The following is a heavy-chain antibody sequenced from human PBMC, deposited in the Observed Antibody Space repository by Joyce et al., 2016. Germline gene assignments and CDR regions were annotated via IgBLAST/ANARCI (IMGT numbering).Heavy chain of an antibody. V-gene: IGHV3-7*01. CDR1: GFTCSSYW. Sequence: EVQLVESGGGLVQPGESLRLFCAASGFTCSSYWMTWVRQAPGKGLEWVANIKQDGSDKYYVDSVKGRFTISRDNAKNSLYLQMNSLRAEDTAVYYCARVRDFYGSGSQPLDYWGQGTLVTVSS. CDR3: ARVRDFYGSGSQPLDY. J-gene: IGHJ4*02. CDR2: IKQDGSDK. D-gene: IGHD3-10*01.